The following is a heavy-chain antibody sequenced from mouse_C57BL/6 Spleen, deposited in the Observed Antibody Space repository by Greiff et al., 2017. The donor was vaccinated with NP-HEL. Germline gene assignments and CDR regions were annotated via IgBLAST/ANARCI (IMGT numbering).Heavy chain of an antibody. Sequence: EVMLVESGGGLVQPGGSLKLSCAASGFTFSDYYMYWVRQTPEKRLEWVAYISNGGGSTYYPDTVKGRFTISRDNAKNTLYLQMSRLKSEDTAMYYCARPYDYDGDYAMDYWGQGTSVTVSS. J-gene: IGHJ4*01. V-gene: IGHV5-12*01. D-gene: IGHD2-4*01. CDR2: ISNGGGST. CDR3: ARPYDYDGDYAMDY. CDR1: GFTFSDYY.